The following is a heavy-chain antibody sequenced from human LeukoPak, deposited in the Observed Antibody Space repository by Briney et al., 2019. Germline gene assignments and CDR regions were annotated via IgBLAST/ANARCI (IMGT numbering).Heavy chain of an antibody. D-gene: IGHD3-3*01. CDR3: ARSKGSIYDFWSGYYNYFDY. CDR2: IYYSGKT. CDR1: GDSITSDNYF. Sequence: SETLSLTCTVSGDSITSDNYFWSWVRQPPGKGLEWIGYIYYSGKTYYNPSLESRLIISVDTSKNQFSLKLSSVTAADTAVYYCARSKGSIYDFWSGYYNYFDYWGQGTLVTVSS. J-gene: IGHJ4*02. V-gene: IGHV4-30-4*01.